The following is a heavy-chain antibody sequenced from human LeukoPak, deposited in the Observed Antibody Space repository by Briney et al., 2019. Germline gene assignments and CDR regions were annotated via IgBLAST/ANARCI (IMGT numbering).Heavy chain of an antibody. J-gene: IGHJ4*02. CDR3: SRERRFLEWLLLDF. V-gene: IGHV3-49*04. Sequence: GGSLRLSCTTSGFTFGEYSMSWVRQAPRKGLEWVGFIRNKAYGGTAEYAASVKGRFTISRDDSTSIAYLQMNSLKTEDTAVHYCSRERRFLEWLLLDFWGQGTLVTVS. CDR1: GFTFGEYS. CDR2: IRNKAYGGTA. D-gene: IGHD3-3*01.